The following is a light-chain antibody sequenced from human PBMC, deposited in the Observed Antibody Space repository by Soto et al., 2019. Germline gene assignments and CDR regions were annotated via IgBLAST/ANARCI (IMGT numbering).Light chain of an antibody. Sequence: QSALTQPASVSGSPGQSITIACTGTSSDIGGYNFVSWYQQHPGKAPKLLIYDVGNRPSGVSNRFSGSKSGNTASLTISGLQAEGEASYYCNSYRTVSTYVFGTGTKLTVL. J-gene: IGLJ1*01. V-gene: IGLV2-14*01. CDR1: SSDIGGYNF. CDR2: DVG. CDR3: NSYRTVSTYV.